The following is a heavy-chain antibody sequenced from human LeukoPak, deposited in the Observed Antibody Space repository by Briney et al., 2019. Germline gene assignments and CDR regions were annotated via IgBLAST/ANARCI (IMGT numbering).Heavy chain of an antibody. CDR2: INAGNGNT. CDR3: ARVNEIGGYSYGYFDY. CDR1: GYTFTSYA. V-gene: IGHV1-3*03. D-gene: IGHD5-18*01. J-gene: IGHJ4*02. Sequence: ASVKVSCKASGYTFTSYAMHWVRQAPGQRLEWMGWINAGNGNTKYSQEFQGRVTITRDTSASTAYMELSSLRSEDMAVYYCARVNEIGGYSYGYFDYWGQGTLVTVSS.